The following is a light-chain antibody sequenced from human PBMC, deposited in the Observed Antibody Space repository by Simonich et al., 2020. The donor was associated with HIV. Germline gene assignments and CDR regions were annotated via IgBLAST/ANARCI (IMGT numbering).Light chain of an antibody. CDR2: EVT. J-gene: IGLJ2*01. CDR1: SSDVGNYNL. CDR3: SSYGGSNNYVI. V-gene: IGLV2-8*01. Sequence: QSALTQPASVSGSPGQSITISCTGTSSDVGNYNLVSWYQQHPGKAPKLMIYEVTKRPSGVPDRFSGSKSGNTASLTVSGLQAEDEADYYCSSYGGSNNYVIFGGGTKLTVL.